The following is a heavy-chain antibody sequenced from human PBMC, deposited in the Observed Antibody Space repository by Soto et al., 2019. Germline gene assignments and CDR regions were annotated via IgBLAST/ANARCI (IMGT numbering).Heavy chain of an antibody. Sequence: GGSLRLSCAASGFTFSSYAMHWVRQAPGKGLEWVAVISYDGSNKYYADSVKGRFTISRDNSKNTLYLQMNSLRAEDTAVYYCARAIPIVVVNDAFAIWGQGTMVTVSS. J-gene: IGHJ3*02. V-gene: IGHV3-30-3*01. CDR3: ARAIPIVVVNDAFAI. CDR1: GFTFSSYA. CDR2: ISYDGSNK. D-gene: IGHD2-21*01.